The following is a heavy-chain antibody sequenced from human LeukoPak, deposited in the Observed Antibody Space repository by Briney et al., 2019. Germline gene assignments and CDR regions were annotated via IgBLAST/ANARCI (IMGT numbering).Heavy chain of an antibody. CDR3: ARDRYCSSTSCYTREYYYYGMDV. CDR2: INPNSGGT. Sequence: GASVKVSCKASRYTFTGYYMHWVRQAPGQGLEWMGWINPNSGGTNYAQKFQGRVTMTRDTSISTAYMELSRLRSDDTAVYYCARDRYCSSTSCYTREYYYYGMDVWGQGTTVTVSS. D-gene: IGHD2-2*02. V-gene: IGHV1-2*02. J-gene: IGHJ6*02. CDR1: RYTFTGYY.